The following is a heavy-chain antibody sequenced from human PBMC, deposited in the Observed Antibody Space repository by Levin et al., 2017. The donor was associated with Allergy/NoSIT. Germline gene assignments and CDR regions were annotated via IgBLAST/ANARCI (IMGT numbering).Heavy chain of an antibody. D-gene: IGHD4-11*01. V-gene: IGHV3-7*01. CDR1: GFTFSSYW. Sequence: GESLKISCAASGFTFSSYWMSWVRQAPGKGLEWVANIKQDGSEKYYVDSVKGRFTISRDNAKNSLYLQMNSLRAEDTAVYYCARGITVTPLFGYYYGMDVWGQGTTVTVSS. CDR2: IKQDGSEK. J-gene: IGHJ6*02. CDR3: ARGITVTPLFGYYYGMDV.